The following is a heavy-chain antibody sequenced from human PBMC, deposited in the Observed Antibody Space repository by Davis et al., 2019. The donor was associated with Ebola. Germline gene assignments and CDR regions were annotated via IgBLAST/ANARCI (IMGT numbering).Heavy chain of an antibody. CDR1: GGSISSSNW. Sequence: GSLRLSCAVSGGSISSSNWWSWVRQPPGKGLEWIGEIYHSGSTNYNPSLKSRVTISVDTSKNQFSLKLSSVTAADTAVYYCARDWRGGGSQPYYYYGMDVWGQGTTVIVSS. V-gene: IGHV4-4*02. D-gene: IGHD2-15*01. J-gene: IGHJ6*02. CDR3: ARDWRGGGSQPYYYYGMDV. CDR2: IYHSGST.